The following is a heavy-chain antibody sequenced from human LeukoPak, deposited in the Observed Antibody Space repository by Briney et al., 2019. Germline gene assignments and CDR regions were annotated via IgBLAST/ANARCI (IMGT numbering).Heavy chain of an antibody. V-gene: IGHV4-39*07. CDR3: ARVRRRVGATVFDY. CDR2: INHSGST. J-gene: IGHJ4*02. Sequence: PSETLSLTCTVSGGSISSSSYYWSWIRQPPGKGLEWIGEINHSGSTNYNPSLKSRVTISVDTSKNQFSLKLSSVTAADTAVYYCARVRRRVGATVFDYWGQGTLVTVSS. D-gene: IGHD1-26*01. CDR1: GGSISSSSYY.